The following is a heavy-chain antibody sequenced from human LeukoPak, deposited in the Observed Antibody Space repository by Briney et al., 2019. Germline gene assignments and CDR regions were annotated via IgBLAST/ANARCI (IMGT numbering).Heavy chain of an antibody. J-gene: IGHJ4*02. D-gene: IGHD3-10*01. CDR3: ARHDCYASGSHFDY. Sequence: SETLSLTCTVSGASIRSRSYYWGWIRQPPGKGLEWIGTVYFSGSTFSNPPLKSRVTISVDTSKNQFSLKLSSVTAADTAVYYCARHDCYASGSHFDYWGQGTLVSVSS. CDR1: GASIRSRSYY. V-gene: IGHV4-39*01. CDR2: VYFSGST.